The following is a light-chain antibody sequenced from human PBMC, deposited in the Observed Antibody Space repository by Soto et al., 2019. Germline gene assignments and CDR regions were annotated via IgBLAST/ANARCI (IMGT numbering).Light chain of an antibody. V-gene: IGKV1-8*01. Sequence: AIRMTQSPSSLSASTGDRVTITCRASQGISSYLAWYQQKPGKAPKFLIYDASTLETGVPSRFSGSASGTEFTLTISGLQPEDVASYYCQQYDTYPLTFGGGTRVELK. CDR1: QGISSY. J-gene: IGKJ4*01. CDR2: DAS. CDR3: QQYDTYPLT.